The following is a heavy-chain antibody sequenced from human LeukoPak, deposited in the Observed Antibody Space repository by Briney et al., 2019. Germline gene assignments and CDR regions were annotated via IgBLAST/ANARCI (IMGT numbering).Heavy chain of an antibody. CDR2: IYTSGST. V-gene: IGHV4-4*07. CDR1: GGSISSYY. CDR3: ARDSPYSYVLIPLSSYYYYDMDV. J-gene: IGHJ6*02. Sequence: PSETLSLTCTVSGGSISSYYWSWIRQPAVKVLEWIGRIYTSGSTNYNPSLKSRVTMSVDTSKNQFSLKLSSVTAADTAVYYCARDSPYSYVLIPLSSYYYYDMDVWGQGTTVTVSS. D-gene: IGHD5-18*01.